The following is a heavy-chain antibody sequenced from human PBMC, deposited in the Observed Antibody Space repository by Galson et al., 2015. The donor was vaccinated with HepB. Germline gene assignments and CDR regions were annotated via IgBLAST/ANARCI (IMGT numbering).Heavy chain of an antibody. CDR3: VKDFWHNISYCEGDS. V-gene: IGHV3-33*06. Sequence: SLRLSCAASGFMFSNYAMHWVRQAPGKGLEWMSSIWGDGGNTYYADSVKGRFTISRDNSNNTVYLQMNSLRAEDTALYYCVKDFWHNISYCEGDSWGQGTPVTFSS. J-gene: IGHJ5*01. CDR2: IWGDGGNT. CDR1: GFMFSNYA. D-gene: IGHD3-3*01.